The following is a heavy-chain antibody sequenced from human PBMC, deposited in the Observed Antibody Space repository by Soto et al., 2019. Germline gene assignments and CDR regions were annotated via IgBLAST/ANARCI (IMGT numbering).Heavy chain of an antibody. J-gene: IGHJ6*02. CDR1: GGTFSSYA. D-gene: IGHD1-26*01. CDR3: ARERGQWELPDYYYYGMDV. CDR2: IIPIFGTA. Sequence: QVQLVQSGAEVKKPGSSVKVSCKASGGTFSSYAISWVRQAPGQGLEWMGGIIPIFGTANYAQKFQGRVTITADESSSTAYMELSSLRSEDTAVYYCARERGQWELPDYYYYGMDVWGQGTTVTVSS. V-gene: IGHV1-69*01.